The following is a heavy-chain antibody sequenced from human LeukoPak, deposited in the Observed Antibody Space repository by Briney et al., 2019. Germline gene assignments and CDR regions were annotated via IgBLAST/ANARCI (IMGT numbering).Heavy chain of an antibody. D-gene: IGHD2-21*02. CDR3: ARKGCTGDCYRFDP. CDR1: GYTFNTYG. V-gene: IGHV1-18*01. J-gene: IGHJ5*02. Sequence: ASVKVSCKASGYTFNTYGISWVRQAPGQRPEWMGWINTDNGNTKYARKFQGRVTMTTDTSTSTAYMELSSLRSDDTAVYYCARKGCTGDCYRFDPWGQGTLVTVSS. CDR2: INTDNGNT.